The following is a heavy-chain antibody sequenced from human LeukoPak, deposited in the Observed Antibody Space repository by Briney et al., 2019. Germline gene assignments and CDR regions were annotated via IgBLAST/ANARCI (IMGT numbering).Heavy chain of an antibody. J-gene: IGHJ4*02. CDR3: ARDGLDSSGYYYEDY. CDR1: GYTFTSYD. Sequence: ASVKVSCKASGYTFTSYDINWVRQASGQGLEWMGRMNPNSGNTGYAQKFQGRVTMTRNTSISTAYMELSSLRSEDTAVYYCARDGLDSSGYYYEDYWGQGTLATVSS. CDR2: MNPNSGNT. D-gene: IGHD3-22*01. V-gene: IGHV1-8*01.